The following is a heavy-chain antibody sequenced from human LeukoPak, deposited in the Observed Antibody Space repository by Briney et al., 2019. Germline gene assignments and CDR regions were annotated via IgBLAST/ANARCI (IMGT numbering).Heavy chain of an antibody. CDR2: IYYSGST. V-gene: IGHV4-59*01. Sequence: SETLSLTCTVSGGSISSYYWSWIRQPPGKGLEWIGYIYYSGSTNYNPSLKSRVTISVDTSKNQFSLKLSSVTAADTAVYYCARSDYSNSYFDYWAREPWSPSPQ. J-gene: IGHJ4*02. CDR3: ARSDYSNSYFDY. CDR1: GGSISSYY. D-gene: IGHD4-11*01.